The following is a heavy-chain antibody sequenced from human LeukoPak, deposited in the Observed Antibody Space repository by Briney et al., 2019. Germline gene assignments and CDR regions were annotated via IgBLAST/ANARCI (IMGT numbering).Heavy chain of an antibody. D-gene: IGHD4-17*01. J-gene: IGHJ4*02. CDR2: IYYSGST. CDR1: GGSISSGDYY. V-gene: IGHV4-30-4*01. Sequence: SETLSLTCTVSGGSISSGDYYWRWIRQPPGKGLEWIGYIYYSGSTYYNPSLKSRVTISVDTSKNQFSLKLSSVTAADTAVYYCARVGEDYGLNWGQGTLVTVSS. CDR3: ARVGEDYGLN.